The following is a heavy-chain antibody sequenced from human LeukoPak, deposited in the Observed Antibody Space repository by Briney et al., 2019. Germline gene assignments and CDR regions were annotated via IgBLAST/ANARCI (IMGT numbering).Heavy chain of an antibody. CDR3: ARDLAYSSDRYNWFDP. D-gene: IGHD6-19*01. CDR2: INPSGGST. Sequence: ASVKVSCKASGYTFTSYYMHWVRQAPGQGLEWMGIINPSGGSTSYAQKFQGRVTMTRDMSTSTVYMELSSLRSEDTAVYYCARDLAYSSDRYNWFDPWGQGTLVTVSS. CDR1: GYTFTSYY. V-gene: IGHV1-46*01. J-gene: IGHJ5*02.